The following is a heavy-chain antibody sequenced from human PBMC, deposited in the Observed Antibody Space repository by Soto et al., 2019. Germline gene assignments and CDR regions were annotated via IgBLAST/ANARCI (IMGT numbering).Heavy chain of an antibody. V-gene: IGHV1-69*19. J-gene: IGHJ4*02. D-gene: IGHD3-10*01. Sequence: QVQLVQSGAEMKKPGSSVKVSCQSSGGTFNTYAMNWERQAPGQGPEWMGDISPMFGAANYAPKFQGRVTITADQSTGTSYMQLSSLTSEDPALYFCAREVQVHTPAFVYWGQGTVVTVSS. CDR2: ISPMFGAA. CDR3: AREVQVHTPAFVY. CDR1: GGTFNTYA.